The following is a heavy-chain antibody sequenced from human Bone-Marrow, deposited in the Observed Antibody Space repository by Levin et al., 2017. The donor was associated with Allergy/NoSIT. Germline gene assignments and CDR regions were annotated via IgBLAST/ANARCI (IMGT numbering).Heavy chain of an antibody. D-gene: IGHD6-19*01. CDR2: IDPSDSYT. CDR3: ARTYSGWMGWLDDY. J-gene: IGHJ4*02. V-gene: IGHV5-10-1*01. CDR1: GYSFTSYW. Sequence: MAGGSLRLSCKGSGYSFTSYWISWVRQMPGKGLEWMGRIDPSDSYTNYSPSFQGHVTISADKSISTAYLQWSSLKASDTAMYYCARTYSGWMGWLDDYWGQGTLVTVSS.